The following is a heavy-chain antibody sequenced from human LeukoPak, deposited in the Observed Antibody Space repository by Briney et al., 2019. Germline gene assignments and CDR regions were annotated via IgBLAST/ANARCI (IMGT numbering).Heavy chain of an antibody. D-gene: IGHD6-19*01. CDR1: GGSFSGYY. Sequence: PSETLSLTCAVYGGSFSGYYWSWIRQPPGKGLEWIGEINHSGSTNYNPSLKSRVTISVDTSKNQFSLKLSSVTAADTAVYYCARGDSSGWYDYFDYWGQGTPVTVSS. V-gene: IGHV4-34*01. CDR2: INHSGST. CDR3: ARGDSSGWYDYFDY. J-gene: IGHJ4*02.